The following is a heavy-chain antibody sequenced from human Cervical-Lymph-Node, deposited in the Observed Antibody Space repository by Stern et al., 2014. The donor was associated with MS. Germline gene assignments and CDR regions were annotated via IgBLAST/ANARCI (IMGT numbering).Heavy chain of an antibody. CDR3: ARGGMGGNYYYYYGMDV. CDR1: GYSFTYYG. Sequence: VQLVESGAEVKKPGASVKVSCKASGYSFTYYGINWVRQAPGQGLEWMGWVSGDSGNTTSAQKFQGRFTMTTDTSTSTAHMELRSLRSDDTAVYYCARGGMGGNYYYYYGMDVWGQGTTVTVSS. J-gene: IGHJ6*02. V-gene: IGHV1-18*01. CDR2: VSGDSGNT. D-gene: IGHD3-16*01.